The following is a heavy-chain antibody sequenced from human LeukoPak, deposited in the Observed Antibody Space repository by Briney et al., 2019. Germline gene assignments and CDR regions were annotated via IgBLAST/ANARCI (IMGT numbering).Heavy chain of an antibody. CDR2: ISSSSSYI. Sequence: GGSLRLSCAASGFTFSSYAISWVRQAPGKGLEWVSSISSSSSYIYYADSVKGRFTISRDNAKNSLYLQMNSLRAEDTAVYYCARVAGSDPWGQGTLVTVSS. V-gene: IGHV3-21*01. CDR1: GFTFSSYA. J-gene: IGHJ5*02. CDR3: ARVAGSDP. D-gene: IGHD6-19*01.